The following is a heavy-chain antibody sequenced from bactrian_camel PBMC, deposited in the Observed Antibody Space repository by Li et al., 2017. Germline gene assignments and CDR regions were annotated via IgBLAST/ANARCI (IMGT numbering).Heavy chain of an antibody. V-gene: IGHV3S9*01. J-gene: IGHJ4*01. CDR1: GYTPSRYC. CDR2: IDSSGHT. D-gene: IGHD3*01. Sequence: HVQLVESGGGSVQAGGSLTLSCVASGYTPSRYCIGWFRQVPGKAREGVARIDSSGHTWFADSVQGRFTISKDDATLALSLQMHSLKPEDTAMYYCAADRGGHNMARACGYIHEYQYWGQGTQVTVS. CDR3: AADRGGHNMARACGYIHEYQY.